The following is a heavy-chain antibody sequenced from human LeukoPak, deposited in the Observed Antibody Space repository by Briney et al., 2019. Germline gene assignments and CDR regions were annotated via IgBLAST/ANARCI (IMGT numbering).Heavy chain of an antibody. Sequence: GASVKVSCKASGYTFTSYAMHWVRQAPGQRLEWMGWINAGNGNTKHSQKFQGRVTITRDTSASTAYMELSSLRSEDTAVYYCARDMQQLVRWYFDYWGQGTLVTVSS. V-gene: IGHV1-3*01. CDR2: INAGNGNT. CDR3: ARDMQQLVRWYFDY. J-gene: IGHJ4*02. D-gene: IGHD6-13*01. CDR1: GYTFTSYA.